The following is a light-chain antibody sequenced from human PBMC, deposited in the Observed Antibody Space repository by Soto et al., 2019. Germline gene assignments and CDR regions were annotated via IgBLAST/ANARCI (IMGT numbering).Light chain of an antibody. CDR3: LQDYNYPRT. Sequence: DIPMTQSPSTLSASVGDTVTITCRASQNIFTWLAWYQHKPGKAPKLLMYDASILESGVPSRFSGSGSGTEFTLTISSLQSEDFATYYCLQDYNYPRTFGQGTRVEI. V-gene: IGKV1-5*01. J-gene: IGKJ1*01. CDR1: QNIFTW. CDR2: DAS.